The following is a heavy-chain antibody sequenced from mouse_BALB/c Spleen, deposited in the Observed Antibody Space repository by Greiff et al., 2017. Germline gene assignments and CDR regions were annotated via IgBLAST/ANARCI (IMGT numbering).Heavy chain of an antibody. CDR1: GFHINELY. J-gene: IGHJ1*01. Sequence: VPPDQSGAELVKPWAFAEFPLSAFGFHINELYMHLGSPRPEQGPERVGRIDPANGNTKYDPKFQGKATVTADTSSNTAYLQLSRLTSEDTAVYYGARGDYGARYGCFDDWGEGTTVTVSA. CDR2: IDPANGNT. CDR3: ARGDYGARYGCFDD. V-gene: IGHV14-3*02. D-gene: IGHD1-1*02.